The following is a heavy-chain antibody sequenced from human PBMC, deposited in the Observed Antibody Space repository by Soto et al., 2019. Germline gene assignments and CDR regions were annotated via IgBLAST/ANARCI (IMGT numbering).Heavy chain of an antibody. D-gene: IGHD2-15*01. J-gene: IGHJ6*01. Sequence: ASVKVSCKASGYTFTSYGISWVRQAPGQGLEWMGWMGTYNGNTDYGQKFQGRVTMTTETPTSTAYMELRSLRSDDTAVYYCALVRGELGYCSLGTCSTHYYSM. V-gene: IGHV1-18*01. CDR2: MGTYNGNT. CDR1: GYTFTSYG. CDR3: ALVRGELGYCSLGTCSTHYYSM.